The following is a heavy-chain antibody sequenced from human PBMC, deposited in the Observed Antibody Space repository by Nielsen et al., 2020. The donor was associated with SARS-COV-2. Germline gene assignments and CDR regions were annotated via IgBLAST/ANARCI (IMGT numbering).Heavy chain of an antibody. Sequence: SVKVSCKASGGTFSSYAISWVRQAPGQGLEWMGRIIPILGIANYAQKFQGRVTITADKSTSTAYMELSSLRSEDTAVYYCARGGSVNWFDPWGQGTLVTVSS. D-gene: IGHD6-19*01. CDR1: GGTFSSYA. V-gene: IGHV1-69*04. CDR2: IIPILGIA. J-gene: IGHJ5*02. CDR3: ARGGSVNWFDP.